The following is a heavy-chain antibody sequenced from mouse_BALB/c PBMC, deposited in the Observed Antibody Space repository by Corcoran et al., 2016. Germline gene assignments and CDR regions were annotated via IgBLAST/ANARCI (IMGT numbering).Heavy chain of an antibody. D-gene: IGHD2-3*01. CDR3: ARPSGGNGYYGGFDY. Sequence: EVQLQQSGPELVKPGASMKIPCKASGYSFTGYTMNWVKQSHGTNLEWFGLINPYNGGTSYNQKFKGTDTLTVDKSSSTAYMELLRLTSEDSAGYYWARPSGGNGYYGGFDYGGQATLFTVS. V-gene: IGHV1-18*01. CDR1: GYSFTGYT. CDR2: INPYNGGT. J-gene: IGHJ3*01.